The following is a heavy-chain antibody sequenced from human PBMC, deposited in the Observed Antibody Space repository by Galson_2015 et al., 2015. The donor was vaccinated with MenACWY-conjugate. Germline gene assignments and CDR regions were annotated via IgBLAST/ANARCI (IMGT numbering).Heavy chain of an antibody. J-gene: IGHJ5*02. CDR3: ARGGSAYEVSGRGWFDP. D-gene: IGHD3-10*01. CDR2: TYYRSKWYN. Sequence: RAISGDSVSSNSAAWNWIRQSSSRGLEWLGRTYYRSKWYNDYAVSVKSRITINPDTSKNQFSLQLNSVTPEDTAVYYCARGGSAYEVSGRGWFDPWGQGTLVTVSS. CDR1: GDSVSSNSAA. V-gene: IGHV6-1*01.